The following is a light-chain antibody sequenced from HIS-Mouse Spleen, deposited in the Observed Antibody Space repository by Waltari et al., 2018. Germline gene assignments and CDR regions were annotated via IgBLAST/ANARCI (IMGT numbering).Light chain of an antibody. CDR3: NSRDSSGNHVV. CDR1: SRRSCS. CDR2: VKN. V-gene: IGLV3-19*01. J-gene: IGLJ2*01. Sequence: SSELTQVPAVSVALGQTVRGTCQGDSRRSCSASWYQQKPGQAPVLVIYVKNNRPSGIPDRFSGSSSGNTASLTITGAQAEDEADYYCNSRDSSGNHVVFGGGTKLTVL.